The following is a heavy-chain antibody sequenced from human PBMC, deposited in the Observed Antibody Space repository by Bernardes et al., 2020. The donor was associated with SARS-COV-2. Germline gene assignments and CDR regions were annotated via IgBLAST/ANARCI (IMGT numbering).Heavy chain of an antibody. D-gene: IGHD6-19*01. Sequence: SETLSLICTVSGGSISSYYWSWIQQPPGKGLEWIGYIYYSGSTNYNPSLKSRVTISVDTSKNQFSLKLSSVTAADTAVYYCARDPRRWLGRPHWYFDLWGRGTLVTVSS. CDR1: GGSISSYY. CDR3: ARDPRRWLGRPHWYFDL. CDR2: IYYSGST. V-gene: IGHV4-59*01. J-gene: IGHJ2*01.